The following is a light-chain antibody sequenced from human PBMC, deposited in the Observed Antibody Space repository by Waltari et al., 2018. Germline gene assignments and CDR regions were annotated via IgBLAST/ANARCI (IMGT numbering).Light chain of an antibody. J-gene: IGLJ2*01. Sequence: QSALTQPASVSGSPGQSITISCTGTTSDIGAYNLISWYQQYPGRVPKLICYEATKRPSWVSVLFSGSKAGNTASLTISGLLAEDEADYYCCSYTGTATFLLFGGGTKLTVL. CDR2: EAT. CDR1: TSDIGAYNL. CDR3: CSYTGTATFLL. V-gene: IGLV2-23*02.